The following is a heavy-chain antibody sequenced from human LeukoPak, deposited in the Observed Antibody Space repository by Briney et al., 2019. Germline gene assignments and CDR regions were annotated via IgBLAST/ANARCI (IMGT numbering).Heavy chain of an antibody. J-gene: IGHJ2*01. Sequence: SVKVSCKVSGYTLTELSMHWVRQAPGKGLEWMGGFDREDGETIYAQKFQGRVTMTEDTSTDTAYMELSSLRSEDTAVYYCATRSGWPAWYFDLWGRGTLVTVSS. CDR3: ATRSGWPAWYFDL. V-gene: IGHV1-24*01. D-gene: IGHD6-25*01. CDR1: GYTLTELS. CDR2: FDREDGET.